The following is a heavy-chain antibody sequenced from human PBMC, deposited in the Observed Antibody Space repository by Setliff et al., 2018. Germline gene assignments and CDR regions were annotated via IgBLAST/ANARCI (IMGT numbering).Heavy chain of an antibody. CDR1: GYTFTSYG. D-gene: IGHD5-12*01. V-gene: IGHV1-18*01. CDR2: ISAYNGNT. CDR3: ASGYSGYDWLYYYGMDV. Sequence: GASVKVSCKASGYTFTSYGISWVRQAPGQGLEWMGWISAYNGNTNYAQKLQGRVTMTTDTSTTIAYMELSSLRSDDTAVYYCASGYSGYDWLYYYGMDVWGQGTTVTVSS. J-gene: IGHJ6*02.